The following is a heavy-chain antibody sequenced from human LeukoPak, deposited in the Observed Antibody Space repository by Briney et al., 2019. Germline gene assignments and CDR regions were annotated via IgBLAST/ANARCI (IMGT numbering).Heavy chain of an antibody. CDR2: ISAYNGNT. CDR1: GYTFTSYG. V-gene: IGHV1-18*01. J-gene: IGHJ5*02. Sequence: ASVKVSCKASGYTFTSYGISWVRQAPGQGLEWMGWISAYNGNTNYAQKLQGRVTLTTDTSTSTAYMELRSLRSDDTAVYYCARVKAARPVCNWFDPWGQGTLVTVSS. D-gene: IGHD6-6*01. CDR3: ARVKAARPVCNWFDP.